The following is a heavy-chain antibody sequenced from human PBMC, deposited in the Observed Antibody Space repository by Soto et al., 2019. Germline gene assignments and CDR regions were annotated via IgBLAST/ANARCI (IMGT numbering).Heavy chain of an antibody. Sequence: SVTMCLTCSVAGGSLRGSTNSLGWIRQPPGKGLEWIGTIYSGATKHYNPSLEGRVAISADTPDNQLSPRLSSVTAEDTAVYYCAKPSQGALYYYGMDVWGQGTTVTVSS. J-gene: IGHJ6*02. CDR2: IYSGATK. V-gene: IGHV4-39*07. CDR3: AKPSQGALYYYGMDV. CDR1: GGSLRGSTNS.